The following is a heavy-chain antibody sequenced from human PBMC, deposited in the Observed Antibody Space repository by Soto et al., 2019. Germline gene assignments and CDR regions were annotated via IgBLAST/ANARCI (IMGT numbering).Heavy chain of an antibody. CDR3: ARKGMTTVIRHFDY. CDR1: GGSFSGYY. Sequence: SETLSLTCAVYGGSFSGYYWSWIRQPPGKGLEWIGEINHSGSTNYNPSLKSRVTISVDTSKNQFSLKLSSVTAADTAVYYCARKGMTTVIRHFDYWGPGTLVTGSS. V-gene: IGHV4-34*01. CDR2: INHSGST. J-gene: IGHJ4*02. D-gene: IGHD4-17*01.